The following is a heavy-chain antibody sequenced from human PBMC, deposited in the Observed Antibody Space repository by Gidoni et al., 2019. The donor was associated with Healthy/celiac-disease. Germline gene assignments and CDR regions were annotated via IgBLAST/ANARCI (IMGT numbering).Heavy chain of an antibody. CDR3: ARFSGEHAFDI. D-gene: IGHD1-26*01. CDR2: ISSSSSYT. V-gene: IGHV3-11*06. J-gene: IGHJ3*02. CDR1: GSTFSDYY. Sequence: QVQLVESGGVLVKPGGSLRLSCSASGSTFSDYYMSWIRQAPGKGLEWVSYISSSSSYTNYADSVKGRFTISRDNAKNSLYLQMNSLRAEDTAVYYCARFSGEHAFDIWGQGTMVTVSS.